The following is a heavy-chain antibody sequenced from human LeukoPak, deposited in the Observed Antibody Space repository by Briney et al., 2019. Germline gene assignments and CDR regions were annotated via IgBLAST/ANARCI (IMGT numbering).Heavy chain of an antibody. Sequence: ASVKVSRKASGYTFTGYYMHWVRQAPGQGLEWMGWINPNSGGTNYAQKFQGRVTMTRDTSISTAYMELSRLRSDDTAVYYCARGDSTFYYYYYYYMDVWGKGTTVTVSS. J-gene: IGHJ6*03. CDR2: INPNSGGT. CDR1: GYTFTGYY. V-gene: IGHV1-2*02. CDR3: ARGDSTFYYYYYYYMDV. D-gene: IGHD2-21*02.